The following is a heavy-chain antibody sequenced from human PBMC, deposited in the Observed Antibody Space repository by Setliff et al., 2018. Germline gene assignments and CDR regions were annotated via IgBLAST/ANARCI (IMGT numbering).Heavy chain of an antibody. CDR3: ARMSRFQYMDV. CDR1: GDSISSRTYY. CDR2: IYTSWST. J-gene: IGHJ6*03. Sequence: SETLSLTCTVSGDSISSRTYYWGWVRQPAGKGLEWIGQIYTSWSTIYNPSLQSRLTISLDTSKNQFSLSLNSVTAADTAVYFCARMSRFQYMDVWGKGTTVTVSS. V-gene: IGHV4-61*09. D-gene: IGHD3-3*01.